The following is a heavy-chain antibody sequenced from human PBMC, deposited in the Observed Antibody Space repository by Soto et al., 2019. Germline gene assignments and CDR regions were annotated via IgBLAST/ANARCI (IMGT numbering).Heavy chain of an antibody. D-gene: IGHD6-19*01. CDR3: ARASGYVSGWYHDY. J-gene: IGHJ4*02. Sequence: ASAKVSCKASGGTFSSDAVSWVRQAPGQGLEGMGGLIPILGTTHYAQKFQGRVTITADESTNTAYMELSSLRSDDTAVYYCARASGYVSGWYHDYWGQGTRVTVSS. CDR1: GGTFSSDA. CDR2: LIPILGTT. V-gene: IGHV1-69*13.